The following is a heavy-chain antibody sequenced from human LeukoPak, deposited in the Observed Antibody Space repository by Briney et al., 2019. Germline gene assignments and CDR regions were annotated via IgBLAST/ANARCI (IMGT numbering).Heavy chain of an antibody. V-gene: IGHV1-8*01. CDR3: ARGHYDFWSGYYRRLTNPNWFDP. Sequence: ASVKVSYKASGYTFTSYDINWVRQATGQGLEWMGWMNPNSGNTGYAQKFQGRVTMTRNTSISTAYMELSSLRSVDTAVYYCARGHYDFWSGYYRRLTNPNWFDPWGQGTLVTVSS. CDR1: GYTFTSYD. CDR2: MNPNSGNT. J-gene: IGHJ5*02. D-gene: IGHD3-3*01.